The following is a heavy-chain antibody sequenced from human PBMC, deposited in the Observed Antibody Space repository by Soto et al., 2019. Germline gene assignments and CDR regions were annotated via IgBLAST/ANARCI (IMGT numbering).Heavy chain of an antibody. CDR1: GGSFSGYY. Sequence: QVQLQQWGAGLLKPSETLSLTCAVYGGSFSGYYWSWIRQPPGKGLEWIGEINHSGSTNYNPSLKSRVTISVDTSKNQFALKLSSVTAADTAVYYCASDVGSRRSRWGQGTLVTVSS. J-gene: IGHJ4*02. D-gene: IGHD2-15*01. CDR3: ASDVGSRRSR. CDR2: INHSGST. V-gene: IGHV4-34*01.